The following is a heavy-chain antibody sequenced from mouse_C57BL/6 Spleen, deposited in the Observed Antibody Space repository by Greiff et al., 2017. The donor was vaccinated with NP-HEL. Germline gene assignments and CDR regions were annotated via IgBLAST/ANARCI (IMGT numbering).Heavy chain of an antibody. D-gene: IGHD2-1*01. CDR2: IDPSDSYT. Sequence: VQLQQPGAELVRPGTSVKLSCKASGYTFTSYWMHWVKQRPGQGLEWIGVIDPSDSYTNYNQKFKGKATLTVDTSSSTAYMQLSSLTSEDSAVYYCARIYYGNSAWFAYWGQGTLVTVSA. V-gene: IGHV1-59*01. CDR1: GYTFTSYW. J-gene: IGHJ3*01. CDR3: ARIYYGNSAWFAY.